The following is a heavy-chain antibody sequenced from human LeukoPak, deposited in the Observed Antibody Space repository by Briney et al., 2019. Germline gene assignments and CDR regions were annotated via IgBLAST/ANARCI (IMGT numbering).Heavy chain of an antibody. J-gene: IGHJ5*02. CDR3: ARGVIVVVPAATGGVWFDP. CDR2: IYYRGST. V-gene: IGHV4-31*03. CDR1: GGSISSGGYY. Sequence: SQTLSLTCTVSGGSISSGGYYWSWIRQHPGKGLEWIGYIYYRGSTYYNPSLKIRVTVSVDTSKNQFSLKLSSVTASDTAVYYCARGVIVVVPAATGGVWFDPWGQGTLVTVSS. D-gene: IGHD2-2*01.